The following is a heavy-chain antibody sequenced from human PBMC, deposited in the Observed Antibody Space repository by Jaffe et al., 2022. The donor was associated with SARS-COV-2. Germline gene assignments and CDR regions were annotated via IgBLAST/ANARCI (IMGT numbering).Heavy chain of an antibody. Sequence: QVQLQESGPGLVKPSETLSLTCTVSGGSISNYYWNWIRQPPEKGLEWIGYIHYSGSTNYSPSLNSRVTISVDTSKNQFSLKLSSVTAADTAVYYCAREFASGSHFDSWGQGTLVTVSS. CDR2: IHYSGST. CDR1: GGSISNYY. D-gene: IGHD3-10*01. V-gene: IGHV4-59*01. CDR3: AREFASGSHFDS. J-gene: IGHJ4*02.